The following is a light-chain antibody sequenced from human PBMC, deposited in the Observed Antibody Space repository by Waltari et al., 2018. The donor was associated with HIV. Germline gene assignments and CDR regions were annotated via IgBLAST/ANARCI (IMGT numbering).Light chain of an antibody. J-gene: IGKJ2*01. Sequence: AIQLTQSPSSLSASPGDRVVLTCRASQSVYNFLAWYQQKPGAAPRLLIYSVYSLQPGVPSRFSGSASGTAFALTISSLQSEDFATYYCQHFNSVPYTFGQGTKVELK. CDR3: QHFNSVPYT. CDR1: QSVYNF. CDR2: SVY. V-gene: IGKV1-8*01.